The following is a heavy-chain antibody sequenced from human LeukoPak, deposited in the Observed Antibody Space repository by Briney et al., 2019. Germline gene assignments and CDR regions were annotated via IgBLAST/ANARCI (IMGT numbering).Heavy chain of an antibody. CDR3: ARKKYYYDTGDAGWFDS. J-gene: IGHJ5*01. CDR1: GLTFSSQW. Sequence: PGGSLRLSCTASGLTFSSQWMTWVRQAPEKGLEWLANINQDGSRESYVDSVKGRFTISRDNARNSLYLQMDSLRDEDTAVYYCARKKYYYDTGDAGWFDSWGQGTLVTVSS. CDR2: INQDGSRE. V-gene: IGHV3-7*04. D-gene: IGHD3-22*01.